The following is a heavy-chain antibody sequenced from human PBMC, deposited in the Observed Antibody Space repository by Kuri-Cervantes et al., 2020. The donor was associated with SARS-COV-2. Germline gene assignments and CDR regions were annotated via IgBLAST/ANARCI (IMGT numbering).Heavy chain of an antibody. CDR1: GYTFTSYY. CDR3: ARDFGRTNLESIAARPYY. Sequence: ASVKVSCKASGYTFTSYYMHWVRQAPGQGLEWMGIINPSGGSTSYAQKLQGRVTMTRDTSTSTAYMELRSLRSDDTAVYYCARDFGRTNLESIAARPYYWGQGTLVTVSS. CDR2: INPSGGST. D-gene: IGHD6-6*01. V-gene: IGHV1-46*01. J-gene: IGHJ4*02.